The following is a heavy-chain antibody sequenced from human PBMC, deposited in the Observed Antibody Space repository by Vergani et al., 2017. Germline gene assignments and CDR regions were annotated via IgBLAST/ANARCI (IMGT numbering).Heavy chain of an antibody. CDR3: ARDLDRYCSGGSCYGYAFDI. CDR1: GGTFSSYA. J-gene: IGHJ3*02. CDR2: IIPIFGTA. D-gene: IGHD2-15*01. V-gene: IGHV1-69*18. Sequence: QVQLVQSGAEVKKPGSSVKVSCKASGGTFSSYAISWVRQAPGQGIEWMGRIIPIFGTANYAQKFQGRVTITADESTSTAYMELSSLRSEDTAVYYCARDLDRYCSGGSCYGYAFDIWGQGTMVTVSS.